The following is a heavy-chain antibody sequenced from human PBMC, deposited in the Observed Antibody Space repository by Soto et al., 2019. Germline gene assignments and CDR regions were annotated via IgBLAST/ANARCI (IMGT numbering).Heavy chain of an antibody. CDR1: GGSISSYY. CDR3: ARLTGDRDYFDY. CDR2: IYYSGST. Sequence: QVQLQESGPGLVKPSETLSLTYTVSGGSISSYYWSWIRQPPGKGLEWIGYIYYSGSTNYNPSLKSRVTISVDTSKNQFSLKLSSVTAADTAVYYCARLTGDRDYFDYWGQGTLVTVSS. D-gene: IGHD7-27*01. V-gene: IGHV4-59*01. J-gene: IGHJ4*02.